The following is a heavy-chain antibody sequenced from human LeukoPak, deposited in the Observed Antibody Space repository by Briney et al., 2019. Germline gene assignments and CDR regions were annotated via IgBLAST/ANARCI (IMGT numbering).Heavy chain of an antibody. CDR3: ARDGPFGTDYYYYMGV. J-gene: IGHJ6*03. CDR2: IIPIFGTA. V-gene: IGHV1-69*05. Sequence: SVKVSCKASGGTFSSYAISWVRQAPGQGLEWMGGIIPIFGTANYAQKFQGRVTITTDESTSTAYMELSSLRSEDTAVYYCARDGPFGTDYYYYMGVWGKGTTVTVSS. D-gene: IGHD1-14*01. CDR1: GGTFSSYA.